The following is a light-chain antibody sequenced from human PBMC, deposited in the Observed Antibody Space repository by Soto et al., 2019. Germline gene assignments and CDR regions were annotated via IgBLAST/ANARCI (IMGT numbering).Light chain of an antibody. V-gene: IGKV3-20*01. J-gene: IGKJ2*01. CDR2: GAS. CDR3: HQYGTPPNT. Sequence: EVVLTQSPGTLSLSPGERATLSCRASQSVRSSYLAWYQQKPGQSPRLLIYGASRRATGIPDRFSGSASGTDFSLTISRLEPEDFAVYYCHQYGTPPNTFGQGTKLE. CDR1: QSVRSSY.